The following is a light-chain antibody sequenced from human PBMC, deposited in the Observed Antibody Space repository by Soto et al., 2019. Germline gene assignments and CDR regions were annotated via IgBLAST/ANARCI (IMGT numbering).Light chain of an antibody. J-gene: IGKJ1*01. CDR1: QSISSW. CDR2: KAS. Sequence: DIQMTQSPSTLSAFVGDRVTITCRASQSISSWLAWYQQKPGKAPKLLIYKASSLESGVPSRFSGSGSGTEFTLTISSLQPDDFATYYCQQYSSFSPRTFGQGTKVEIK. CDR3: QQYSSFSPRT. V-gene: IGKV1-5*03.